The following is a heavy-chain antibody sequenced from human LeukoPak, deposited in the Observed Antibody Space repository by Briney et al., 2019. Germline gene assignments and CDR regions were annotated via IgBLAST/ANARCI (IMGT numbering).Heavy chain of an antibody. D-gene: IGHD3-22*01. J-gene: IGHJ4*02. V-gene: IGHV4-34*01. Sequence: PSETLSLTCAVYGGSFSGYYWSWIRQPPGKGLEWIGEINHSGSTNYNPSLKSRVTISVDTSKNQFSLKLSSVTAADTAVYYCARGRSHIVVVANLVEYFDYWGQGTLVTVSS. CDR3: ARGRSHIVVVANLVEYFDY. CDR2: INHSGST. CDR1: GGSFSGYY.